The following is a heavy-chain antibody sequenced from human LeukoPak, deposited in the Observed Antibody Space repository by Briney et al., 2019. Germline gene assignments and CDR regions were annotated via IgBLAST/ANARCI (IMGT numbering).Heavy chain of an antibody. CDR1: GFTFSSYG. CDR2: IGTAGDT. Sequence: GGSLRLSCAASGFTFSSYGMHWVRQATGKGLEWVSAIGTAGDTYYPGSVKGRFTISRGNAKNSLYLQMNSLRAGDTAVYYCARAPKTWIQTRSWYFDLWGRGTLVTVSS. D-gene: IGHD5-18*01. CDR3: ARAPKTWIQTRSWYFDL. V-gene: IGHV3-13*01. J-gene: IGHJ2*01.